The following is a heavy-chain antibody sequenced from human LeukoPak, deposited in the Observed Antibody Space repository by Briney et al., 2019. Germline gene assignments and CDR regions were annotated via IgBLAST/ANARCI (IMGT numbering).Heavy chain of an antibody. CDR3: AKDASITMVRGVSEPVFDY. V-gene: IGHV3-9*01. CDR2: ISWNSGSI. CDR1: GFTFSNFG. Sequence: GGSLRLSCAASGFTFSNFGMHWVRHAPGKGLEWVSGISWNSGSIGYADSVKGRFTISRDNAKNSLYLQMNSLRAEDTALYYCAKDASITMVRGVSEPVFDYWGQGTLVTVSS. D-gene: IGHD3-10*01. J-gene: IGHJ4*02.